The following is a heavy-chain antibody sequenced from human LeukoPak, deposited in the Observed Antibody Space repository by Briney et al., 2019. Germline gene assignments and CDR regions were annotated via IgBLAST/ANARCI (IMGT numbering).Heavy chain of an antibody. CDR2: ISSSGSSI. CDR3: VRGLDGGNSV. D-gene: IGHD4-23*01. J-gene: IGHJ4*02. V-gene: IGHV3-11*01. CDR1: GFTFSDDY. Sequence: GGSLRLSCAASGFTFSDDYMNWIRQAPGKGLEWLSQISSSGSSIYCADSVKGRFTISRDNAKNSLHLQMNSLRAEDTAVYYCVRGLDGGNSVWGQGTLVTVSS.